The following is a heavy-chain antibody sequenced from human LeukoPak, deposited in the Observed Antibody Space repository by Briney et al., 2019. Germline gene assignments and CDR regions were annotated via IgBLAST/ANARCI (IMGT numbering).Heavy chain of an antibody. J-gene: IGHJ4*02. CDR3: ARRGTMIVGD. CDR1: GGSISSSSYY. V-gene: IGHV4-39*01. CDR2: IYYSGST. D-gene: IGHD3-22*01. Sequence: SETLSLTCTVSGGSISSSSYYWGWIRQPPGKGLEWIGSIYYSGSTYYNPSPKSRVTISVDTSKNQFSLKLSSVTAADTAVYYCARRGTMIVGDWGQGTLVTVSS.